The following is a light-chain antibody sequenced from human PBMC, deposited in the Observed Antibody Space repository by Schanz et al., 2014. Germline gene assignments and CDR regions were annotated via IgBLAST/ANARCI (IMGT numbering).Light chain of an antibody. V-gene: IGLV8-61*01. J-gene: IGLJ2*01. CDR3: VLHMGSGISL. CDR1: SGSASTNYY. Sequence: QTVVTQEPSFSVSPGGTVTLTCGLSSGSASTNYYPSWYQQTPGQAPRTLMHNTNTRSSGVPDRFSGSILGSKAALTITGAQADDESDYYCVLHMGSGISLFGGGTKLTVL. CDR2: NTN.